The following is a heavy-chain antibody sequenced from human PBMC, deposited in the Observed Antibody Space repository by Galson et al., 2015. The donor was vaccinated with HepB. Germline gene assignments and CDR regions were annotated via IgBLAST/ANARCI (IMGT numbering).Heavy chain of an antibody. V-gene: IGHV3-48*02. CDR3: ARAAYGDYVIDY. J-gene: IGHJ4*02. Sequence: SLRLSCAASGFTFSNYNMNWVRQAPGKGLEWVSHISSNINTVYDADSVKGRFTISRDNAKNSLYLQMNSLRDEDTAVYYCARAAYGDYVIDYWGQGTLVTVSS. CDR1: GFTFSNYN. CDR2: ISSNINTV. D-gene: IGHD4-17*01.